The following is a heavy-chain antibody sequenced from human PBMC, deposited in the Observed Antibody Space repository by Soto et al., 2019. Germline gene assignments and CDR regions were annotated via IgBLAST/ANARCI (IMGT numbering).Heavy chain of an antibody. CDR2: ISGGGGGT. Sequence: PGGSLRLSCAASGFSFSNYAMNWVRQAPGKGLEWVSGISGGGGGTYYADSVKGRFIISRDNSKNTVYLQMNSLRAEDTAFYYCAKVSISDGEKFNFDSWGQGTLVTVSS. J-gene: IGHJ4*02. CDR3: AKVSISDGEKFNFDS. V-gene: IGHV3-23*01. D-gene: IGHD3-10*01. CDR1: GFSFSNYA.